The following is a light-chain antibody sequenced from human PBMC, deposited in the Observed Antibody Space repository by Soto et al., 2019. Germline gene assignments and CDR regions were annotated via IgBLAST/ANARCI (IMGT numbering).Light chain of an antibody. CDR1: SSDVGGYNY. CDR2: DVT. J-gene: IGLJ3*02. CDR3: SSFTISRNTVM. V-gene: IGLV2-14*01. Sequence: QSALTQPASVSGSPGQSITISCTGTSSDVGGYNYVSWYQYHPGKAPKLMIYDVTNRPSGVANRFSGSKSGNTASLTISGLQAADDADYYCSSFTISRNTVMFGGGTKLTVL.